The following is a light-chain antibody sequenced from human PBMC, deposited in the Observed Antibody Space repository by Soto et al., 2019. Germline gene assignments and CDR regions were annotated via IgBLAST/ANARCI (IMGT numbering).Light chain of an antibody. Sequence: QSALTQPPSVSGAPGQRVTISCIGSNSNFGAGYDVHWYKQLPGAAPKLVIHGNNNRPSGVPDRFSGSKSGTSASLAITGLQADDEADYFCQSYDTGLSALVFGTGTKVTVL. CDR3: QSYDTGLSALV. J-gene: IGLJ1*01. CDR1: NSNFGAGYD. CDR2: GNN. V-gene: IGLV1-40*01.